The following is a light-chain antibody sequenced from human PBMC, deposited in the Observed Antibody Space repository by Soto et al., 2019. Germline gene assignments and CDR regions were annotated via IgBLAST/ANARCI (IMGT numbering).Light chain of an antibody. J-gene: IGKJ1*01. CDR3: QQYYSYPVWT. Sequence: AIRMTQSPSSLSASTGDRVTITCRASQGISSYLPWYQQKPGKAPKLLIYAASTLQSGVTSRFSGSGSGTDFTLAISCLQSEDFATYYCQQYYSYPVWTFGQGTKVEIK. CDR1: QGISSY. CDR2: AAS. V-gene: IGKV1-8*01.